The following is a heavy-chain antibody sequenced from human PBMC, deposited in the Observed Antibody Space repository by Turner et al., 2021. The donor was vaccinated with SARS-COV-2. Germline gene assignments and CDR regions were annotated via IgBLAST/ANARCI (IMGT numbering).Heavy chain of an antibody. Sequence: HVQLLQSGAEVQKTGSSVKVSCPASGGSLGTNALAWVRQAPGQGLEWMGRIFPILGIANYAQKCQGRVTITADKSTSTAYMELSSLRSEDTAVYYCARAKFYYYDSSGYQYYFDYWGQGTLVTVSS. CDR3: ARAKFYYYDSSGYQYYFDY. D-gene: IGHD3-22*01. CDR1: GGSLGTNA. J-gene: IGHJ4*02. V-gene: IGHV1-69*04. CDR2: IFPILGIA.